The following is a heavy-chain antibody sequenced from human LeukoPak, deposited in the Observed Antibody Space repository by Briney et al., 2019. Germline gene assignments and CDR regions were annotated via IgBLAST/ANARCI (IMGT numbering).Heavy chain of an antibody. D-gene: IGHD6-13*01. CDR3: APTNSWHYYFDY. V-gene: IGHV1-2*02. CDR2: INPNSGGT. J-gene: IGHJ4*02. Sequence: GASVKVSCKTSGYTFTNYYMHWVRQAPGQGLERMGWINPNSGGTSYAEKFQGRVAMTRDTSISTAYMELSRLRSDDTAVYFCAPTNSWHYYFDYWGQGTLVTVSS. CDR1: GYTFTNYY.